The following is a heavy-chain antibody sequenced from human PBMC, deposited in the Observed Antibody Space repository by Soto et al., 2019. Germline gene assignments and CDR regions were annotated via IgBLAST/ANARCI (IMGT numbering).Heavy chain of an antibody. J-gene: IGHJ2*01. Sequence: QITLKESGPTLVKPTQTLTLTCTFSGFSLSTSGVGVGWIRQPPGKALEWLALIYWDDDKRYSPSLKSRLTNTKDTSKNQVVLTMTNMDPVDTATYYCAHSRSYHWYFDLWGRGTLVTVSA. D-gene: IGHD2-21*01. CDR2: IYWDDDK. V-gene: IGHV2-5*02. CDR1: GFSLSTSGVG. CDR3: AHSRSYHWYFDL.